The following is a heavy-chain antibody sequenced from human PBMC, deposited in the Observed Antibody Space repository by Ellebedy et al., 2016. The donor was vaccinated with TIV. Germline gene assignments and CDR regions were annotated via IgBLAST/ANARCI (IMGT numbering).Heavy chain of an antibody. Sequence: MPSETLSLTCTVSGGSISSYYWSWIRQPPGKGLEWIGYIYYSGSTNYNPSLKSRVTISVDTSKNQFSLKLSSVTAADTAVYYCARRYCSGGSCYSVSRVRGWFDPWGQGTLVTVSS. J-gene: IGHJ5*02. D-gene: IGHD2-15*01. CDR1: GGSISSYY. CDR3: ARRYCSGGSCYSVSRVRGWFDP. V-gene: IGHV4-59*08. CDR2: IYYSGST.